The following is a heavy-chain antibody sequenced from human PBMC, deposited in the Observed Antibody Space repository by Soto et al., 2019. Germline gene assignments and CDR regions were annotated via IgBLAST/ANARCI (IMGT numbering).Heavy chain of an antibody. CDR1: GFTFGDAW. J-gene: IGHJ5*02. CDR3: TTLGPS. CDR2: VKTKSEGETT. V-gene: IGHV3-15*07. Sequence: EVQLVESGGGWVKPGGSLTLSCVASGFTFGDAWMNWVRQAAGKGLEWVGHVKTKSEGETTDYDAPVKGRFTIWRDDSTNTLYVQMNSLKSEDTGKYFCTTLGPSWGQGTQVTVSS.